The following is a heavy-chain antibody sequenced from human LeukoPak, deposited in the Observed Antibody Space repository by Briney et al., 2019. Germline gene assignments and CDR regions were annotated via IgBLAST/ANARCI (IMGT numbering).Heavy chain of an antibody. J-gene: IGHJ4*02. CDR2: INAGNGDT. CDR1: GYTFTKFV. CDR3: ARDDCGDTCYPGGY. D-gene: IGHD2-21*01. V-gene: IGHV1-3*01. Sequence: ASVKVSCKASGYTFTKFVVHWMRQAPGQRPEWLGWINAGNGDTKYSQNFQDRVTITRDTSANTAYMELSNLTSEDTALYYCARDDCGDTCYPGGYWGQGTLVTVSS.